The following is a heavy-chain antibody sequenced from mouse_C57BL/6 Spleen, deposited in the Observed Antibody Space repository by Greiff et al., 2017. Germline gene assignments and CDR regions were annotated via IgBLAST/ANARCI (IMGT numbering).Heavy chain of an antibody. CDR1: GYTFTSYW. J-gene: IGHJ3*01. CDR3: ARRDSSGSFAY. Sequence: VQLQQPGAELVRPGSSVKLSCKASGYTFTSYWMHWVKQRPIQGLEWIGNIDPSDSETHYNQKFKDKSTLTVDKSSSTASMQLSSLTSEDSAVYYCARRDSSGSFAYWGQGTLVTVSA. V-gene: IGHV1-52*01. D-gene: IGHD3-2*01. CDR2: IDPSDSET.